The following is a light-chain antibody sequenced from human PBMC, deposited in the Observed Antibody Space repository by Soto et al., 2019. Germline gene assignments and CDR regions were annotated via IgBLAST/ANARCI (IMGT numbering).Light chain of an antibody. V-gene: IGKV3-20*01. CDR3: QQYGSSPPKT. CDR1: QTVRSNY. CDR2: GAS. J-gene: IGKJ2*01. Sequence: EIVLTQSPGTLSLSPGERATLSCRATQTVRSNYLAWYRQRPGQAPRLLMYGASSRATGIPDRFRGSGSGTDFTLTISRLEPEDFAVYYCQQYGSSPPKTFGQGTKLEI.